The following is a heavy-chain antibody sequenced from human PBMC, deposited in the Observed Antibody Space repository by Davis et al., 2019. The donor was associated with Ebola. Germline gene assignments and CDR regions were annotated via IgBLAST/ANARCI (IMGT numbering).Heavy chain of an antibody. Sequence: MPSETLSLTCGVYGGSFSGPYWSWVRQPPGKGLEWIGEIKLNGDMKFNPSLKSRVTMSVDTSKNQFSLKLRSVTAADTAVYYCASTFYKGIVVSPEDGMDVWGPGTTVIVSS. V-gene: IGHV4-34*01. J-gene: IGHJ6*02. CDR3: ASTFYKGIVVSPEDGMDV. D-gene: IGHD2-2*01. CDR1: GGSFSGPY. CDR2: IKLNGDM.